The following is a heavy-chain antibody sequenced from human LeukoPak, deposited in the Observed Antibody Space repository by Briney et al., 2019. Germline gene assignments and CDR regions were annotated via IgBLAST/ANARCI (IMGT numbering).Heavy chain of an antibody. Sequence: GGSLRLSCAASEFTFSRYSMNWVRRAPGKGLEWVSVIYGGGSTYYADSVKGRFTISRDNSKNTLYLQMNSLRADDTAVYYCARDPGSSWYNWFDPWGQGTLVTVSS. CDR3: ARDPGSSWYNWFDP. V-gene: IGHV3-53*01. CDR2: IYGGGST. CDR1: EFTFSRYS. J-gene: IGHJ5*02. D-gene: IGHD6-13*01.